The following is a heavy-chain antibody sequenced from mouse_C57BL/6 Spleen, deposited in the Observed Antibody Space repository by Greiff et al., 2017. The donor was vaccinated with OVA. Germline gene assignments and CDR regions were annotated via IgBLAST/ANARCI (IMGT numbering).Heavy chain of an antibody. D-gene: IGHD1-1*01. Sequence: VQLQQSGAELVKPGASVKISCKASGYAFSSYWMNWVKQRPGKGLEWIGQIYPGDGDTNYNGKFKGKATLTADKSSSTAYLQLSSLTSEDSAVYFCASGVDYYGSSSFAYWGQGTLVTVAA. CDR3: ASGVDYYGSSSFAY. V-gene: IGHV1-80*01. J-gene: IGHJ3*01. CDR1: GYAFSSYW. CDR2: IYPGDGDT.